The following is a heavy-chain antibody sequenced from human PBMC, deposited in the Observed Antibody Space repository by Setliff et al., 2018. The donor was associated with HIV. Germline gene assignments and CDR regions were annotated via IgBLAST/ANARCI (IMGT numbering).Heavy chain of an antibody. J-gene: IGHJ4*02. CDR3: ARVGSYWSTFDY. Sequence: ASVKVSCKASGYTLTTFGISWVRQARGQGLEWMGWINTETGNPMYAQGFTGRFVFSLDTSVSTAYLQINSLKTEDTAMYYCARVGSYWSTFDYWGQGALVTVSS. V-gene: IGHV7-4-1*02. CDR1: GYTLTTFG. D-gene: IGHD1-26*01. CDR2: INTETGNP.